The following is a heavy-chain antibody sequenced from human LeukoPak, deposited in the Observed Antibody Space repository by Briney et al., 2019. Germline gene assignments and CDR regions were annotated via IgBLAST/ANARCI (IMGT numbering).Heavy chain of an antibody. Sequence: ASVKVSCKASGYTFTGYYMHWVRQAPGQGLEWMGWINPNSGGTNYAQKFQGGVTMTRDTSISTAYMELSRLRSDDTAVYYCARVRVATIQSSYYYYGMDVWGQGTTVTVSS. V-gene: IGHV1-2*02. J-gene: IGHJ6*02. CDR3: ARVRVATIQSSYYYYGMDV. CDR1: GYTFTGYY. D-gene: IGHD5-12*01. CDR2: INPNSGGT.